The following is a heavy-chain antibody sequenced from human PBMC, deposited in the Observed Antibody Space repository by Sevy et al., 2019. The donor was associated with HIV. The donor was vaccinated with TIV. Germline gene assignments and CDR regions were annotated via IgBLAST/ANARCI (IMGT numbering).Heavy chain of an antibody. V-gene: IGHV1-2*02. J-gene: IGHJ6*02. CDR3: ARESYDFWTGPVDYDYGMDV. Sequence: ASVKVSCKASGYTFSDSGYYVHWVRQAPGQGLEWMGWINPISGATNYAQKFQGRVTMTRDTSVSTANMELNRLTSDDTAVYYCARESYDFWTGPVDYDYGMDVWGQGTTVTVSS. CDR2: INPISGAT. CDR1: GYTFSDSGYY. D-gene: IGHD3-3*01.